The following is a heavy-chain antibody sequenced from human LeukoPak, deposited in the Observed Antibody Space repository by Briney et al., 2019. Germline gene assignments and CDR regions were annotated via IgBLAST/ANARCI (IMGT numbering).Heavy chain of an antibody. V-gene: IGHV1-8*01. CDR1: GYTFTSYD. Sequence: GASVKVSCKASGYTFTSYDINWVRQATGQGLEWMGWMNPNSGNTGYAQKFQGRVTMTRNTSISTAYMEPSSQRSEDTAVYNCARDQAGYYDSSGYDYWGQGTLVTVSS. D-gene: IGHD3-22*01. CDR3: ARDQAGYYDSSGYDY. J-gene: IGHJ4*02. CDR2: MNPNSGNT.